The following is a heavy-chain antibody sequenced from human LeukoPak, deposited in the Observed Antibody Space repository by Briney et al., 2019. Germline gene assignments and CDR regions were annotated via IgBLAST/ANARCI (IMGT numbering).Heavy chain of an antibody. CDR2: IKQDGSEK. V-gene: IGHV3-7*01. J-gene: IGHJ6*03. Sequence: GGSLRLFCAASGFTFSSYWMSWVRQAPGKGLEWLANIKQDGSEKYYVDSVKGRFTISRDNAKNSLYLQMNSLRAEDTAVYYCARGGIAVAGTRENYYYYYMDAWGKGTTVTVSS. CDR1: GFTFSSYW. CDR3: ARGGIAVAGTRENYYYYYMDA. D-gene: IGHD6-19*01.